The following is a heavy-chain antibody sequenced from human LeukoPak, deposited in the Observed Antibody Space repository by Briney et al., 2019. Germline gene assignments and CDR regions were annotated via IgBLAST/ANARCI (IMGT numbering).Heavy chain of an antibody. J-gene: IGHJ4*02. CDR3: ATTVTTPLDY. V-gene: IGHV1-69*04. CDR2: IIPILGIA. D-gene: IGHD4-17*01. Sequence: GSSVKVSCKASGGTFSSYAISWVRQAPGQGLEWMGRIIPILGIANYAQKFQGRVTITADKSTSTAYMELSSLRSEDKAVYYCATTVTTPLDYWGQGTLVTVSS. CDR1: GGTFSSYA.